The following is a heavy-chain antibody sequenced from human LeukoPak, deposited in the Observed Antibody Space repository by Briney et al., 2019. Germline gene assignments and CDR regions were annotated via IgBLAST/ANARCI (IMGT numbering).Heavy chain of an antibody. V-gene: IGHV3-23*01. Sequence: QTGGSLRLSCAASGFTFSSYGMSWVRQAPGKGLEWVSAISGTGGSTYYADSVKGRLTISRDNSKNTLYLQMNSLRAEDTAIYYCAKNGDRGAYCSGGSCYPYYYYYMDVWGKGTTVTISS. CDR2: ISGTGGST. D-gene: IGHD2-15*01. CDR1: GFTFSSYG. J-gene: IGHJ6*03. CDR3: AKNGDRGAYCSGGSCYPYYYYYMDV.